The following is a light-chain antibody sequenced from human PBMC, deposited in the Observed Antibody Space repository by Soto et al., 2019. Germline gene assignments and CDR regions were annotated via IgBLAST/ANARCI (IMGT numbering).Light chain of an antibody. CDR3: QQASSFPST. Sequence: DIQMTQSPSFVSASVGDRVTLICRASQAISILIAWYQQKPGKAPTRLICATSNLQRGVPSRFSGSGSGTDFTLTISGLQPEDFATYYCQQASSFPSTFGQGTNVDIK. CDR2: ATS. V-gene: IGKV1-12*01. J-gene: IGKJ1*01. CDR1: QAISIL.